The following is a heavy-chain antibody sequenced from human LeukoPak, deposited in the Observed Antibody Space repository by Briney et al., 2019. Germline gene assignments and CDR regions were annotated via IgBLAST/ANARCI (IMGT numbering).Heavy chain of an antibody. CDR2: INPTTGHT. J-gene: IGHJ5*02. CDR1: GFTLTAYY. Sequence: ASVKVSCEAFGFTLTAYYVHWFRQAPGQGLEWLGWINPTTGHTKNAGKLQGRVTMTRDTPITTVYMELNRLRSDDTATYYCARGGSGMVDLWGQGTLVSVSS. D-gene: IGHD3-10*01. V-gene: IGHV1-2*02. CDR3: ARGGSGMVDL.